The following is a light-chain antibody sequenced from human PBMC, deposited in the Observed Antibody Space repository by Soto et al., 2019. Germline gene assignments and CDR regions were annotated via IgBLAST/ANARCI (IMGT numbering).Light chain of an antibody. CDR1: SSDVGGYDY. Sequence: QSALTQPRSVSGSPGQSVTISCTGTSSDVGGYDYVSWYQQHPGKAPKLMIYDVTKRPSGVPDRFSGSKSGNTASLTISGLQTEDEADYYCCSYAGSHTWAFGGGTKVTVL. CDR3: CSYAGSHTWA. V-gene: IGLV2-11*01. J-gene: IGLJ3*02. CDR2: DVT.